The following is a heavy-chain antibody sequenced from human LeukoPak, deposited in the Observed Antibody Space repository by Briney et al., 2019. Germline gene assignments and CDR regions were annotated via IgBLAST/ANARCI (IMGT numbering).Heavy chain of an antibody. D-gene: IGHD6-13*01. J-gene: IGHJ3*02. Sequence: KRGESLKISCKGSGYSFTSYWIAWVRQMPGKGLEWMGIIYPGDSDTRYSPSFQGQVTISADKSISTAYLQWSSLKASDTAIYYCARQQGEQQLVGNAFDIWGQGTMVTVSS. CDR2: IYPGDSDT. V-gene: IGHV5-51*01. CDR3: ARQQGEQQLVGNAFDI. CDR1: GYSFTSYW.